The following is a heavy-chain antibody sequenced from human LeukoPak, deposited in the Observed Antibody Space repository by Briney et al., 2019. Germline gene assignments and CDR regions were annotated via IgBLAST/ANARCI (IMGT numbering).Heavy chain of an antibody. D-gene: IGHD5-18*01. J-gene: IGHJ4*02. CDR1: GFTFSSYG. Sequence: PGGSLRLSCAASGFTFSSYGMHWVRQAPGKGLEWVAVISYDGSNKYYADSVKGRFTISRDHSKNTLYLQMNSLRAEDTALYYCARDLQGILINSYGYYFDYWGQGTLVTVSS. V-gene: IGHV3-30*03. CDR3: ARDLQGILINSYGYYFDY. CDR2: ISYDGSNK.